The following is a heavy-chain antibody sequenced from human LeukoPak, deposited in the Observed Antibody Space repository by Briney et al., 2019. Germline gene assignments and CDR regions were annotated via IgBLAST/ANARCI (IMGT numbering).Heavy chain of an antibody. CDR1: GASVNSRDSY. Sequence: SETLSLTCSVSGASVNSRDSYWAWVRQSPGKGLEWLGTITYTATTYSNPSLKSRFTLSLDTSKDQFSLNLNSVSAADTAVYYCVRHKVPAARTHLDLWGQGTLVIVSS. V-gene: IGHV4-39*07. CDR2: ITYTATT. CDR3: VRHKVPAARTHLDL. D-gene: IGHD2-2*01. J-gene: IGHJ4*02.